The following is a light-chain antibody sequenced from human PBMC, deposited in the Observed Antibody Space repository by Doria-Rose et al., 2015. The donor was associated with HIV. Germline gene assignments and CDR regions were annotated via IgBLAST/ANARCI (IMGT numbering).Light chain of an antibody. CDR3: QQSYSAPYT. CDR2: AAS. J-gene: IGKJ2*01. Sequence: DIRMTQSPSSLSASVGDRVTITCRSSQSIDTYFNWYQQKPGEAPKVLIYAASTLHSGVPLRFSGSGSGTDFTLTIASLQPEDFAIYHCQQSYSAPYTFGQGTKLEIK. CDR1: QSIDTY. V-gene: IGKV1-39*01.